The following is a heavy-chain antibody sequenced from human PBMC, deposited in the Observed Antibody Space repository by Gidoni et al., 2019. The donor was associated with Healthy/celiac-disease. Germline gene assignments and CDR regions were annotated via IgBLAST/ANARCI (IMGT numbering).Heavy chain of an antibody. D-gene: IGHD3-22*01. J-gene: IGHJ4*02. CDR3: ARETYYYDSSGYYIHYFDY. Sequence: EVQLVESGGGLVKPGGSLRLSCAASGFTFSSYSMNWVRQAPGKGLEWVSSISSSSSYIYYADSVKGRFTISRDNAKNSLYLQMNSLRAEDTAVYYCARETYYYDSSGYYIHYFDYWGQGTLVTVSS. CDR2: ISSSSSYI. V-gene: IGHV3-21*01. CDR1: GFTFSSYS.